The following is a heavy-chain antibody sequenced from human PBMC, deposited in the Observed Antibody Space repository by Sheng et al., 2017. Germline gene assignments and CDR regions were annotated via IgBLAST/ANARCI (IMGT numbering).Heavy chain of an antibody. CDR1: GYSISSGYY. CDR3: AREVFYDSSGYYPSYNWFDP. V-gene: IGHV4-38-2*02. J-gene: IGHJ5*02. D-gene: IGHD3-22*01. Sequence: QVQLQESGPGLVKPSETLSLTCAVSGYSISSGYYWGWIRQPPGKGLEWIGSIHHSGSTYYNPSLKSRVTISVDTSKNQFSLKLSSVTAADTAVYYCAREVFYDSSGYYPSYNWFDPWGQGTLVTVSS. CDR2: IHHSGST.